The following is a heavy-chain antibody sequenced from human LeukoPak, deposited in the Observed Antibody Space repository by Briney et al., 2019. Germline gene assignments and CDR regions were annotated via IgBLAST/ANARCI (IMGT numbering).Heavy chain of an antibody. V-gene: IGHV4-59*01. J-gene: IGHJ5*02. CDR2: TYYTGST. Sequence: PSETLSLTCTVSGGSISSYYWSWIRQPPGKGLEWIGYTYYTGSTNYNPSLKSRVTISVDTSKNQFSLKLSSVTAADTAVYYCAAGIAAAGPFDPWGQGTLVTVSS. CDR1: GGSISSYY. CDR3: AAGIAAAGPFDP. D-gene: IGHD6-13*01.